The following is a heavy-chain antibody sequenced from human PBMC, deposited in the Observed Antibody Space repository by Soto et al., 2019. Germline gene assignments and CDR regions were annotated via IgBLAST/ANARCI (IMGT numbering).Heavy chain of an antibody. Sequence: SETLSLTCTVSGGSISSSSYYWGWIRQPPGKGLEWIGSIYYSGSTYYNPSLKSRVTISVDTSKNQFSLKLSSVTAADTAVYYCARDYRVDTAMVTGYWGQGTLVTVSS. V-gene: IGHV4-39*02. CDR1: GGSISSSSYY. J-gene: IGHJ4*02. CDR2: IYYSGST. D-gene: IGHD5-18*01. CDR3: ARDYRVDTAMVTGY.